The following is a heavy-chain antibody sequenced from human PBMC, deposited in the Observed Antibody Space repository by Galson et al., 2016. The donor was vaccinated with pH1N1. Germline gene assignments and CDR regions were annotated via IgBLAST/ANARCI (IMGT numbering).Heavy chain of an antibody. Sequence: PALVKPTQTLKLTCTFSGFSLSTFGVRVSWIRQSPGKALEWLARIDWDDEKFYSPSLKTRLTIAKDTSKDQVVLTMTNMDPVDTGTYYCARRGVASGGLYYNGVDGWGEGPTVTVSS. CDR3: ARRGVASGGLYYNGVDG. CDR2: IDWDDEK. CDR1: GFSLSTFGVR. V-gene: IGHV2-70*04. D-gene: IGHD3-10*01. J-gene: IGHJ6*02.